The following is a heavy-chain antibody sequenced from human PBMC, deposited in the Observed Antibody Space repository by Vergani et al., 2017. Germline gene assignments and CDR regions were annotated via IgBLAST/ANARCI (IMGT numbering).Heavy chain of an antibody. V-gene: IGHV3-23*01. CDR1: GFTFSSYA. Sequence: EVQLLESGGGLVQPGGSLRLSCAASGFTFSSYAMSWVRKAPGKGLEWVSAISGSGGSTYYADSVKGRFTISRDNSKNTLYLQMNSLRAEDTAVYYCAKDSSYSSSSGYWGQGTLVTVSS. J-gene: IGHJ4*02. D-gene: IGHD6-6*01. CDR3: AKDSSYSSSSGY. CDR2: ISGSGGST.